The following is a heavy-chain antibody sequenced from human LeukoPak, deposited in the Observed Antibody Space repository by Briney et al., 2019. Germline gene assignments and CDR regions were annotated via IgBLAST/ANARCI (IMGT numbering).Heavy chain of an antibody. D-gene: IGHD3-3*01. CDR2: SSAYNGNT. CDR1: GYTFTSYG. Sequence: ASVKVSRKASGYTFTSYGISWVRQAPGQALGWMGWSSAYNGNTNYAQKLQARVTMTTDTSTSTAYMELRSLRSDDTALYYFARDGVRAYVFWSGYPTKNYDYGMDVCRQESTVTVSS. CDR3: ARDGVRAYVFWSGYPTKNYDYGMDV. J-gene: IGHJ6*01. V-gene: IGHV1-18*01.